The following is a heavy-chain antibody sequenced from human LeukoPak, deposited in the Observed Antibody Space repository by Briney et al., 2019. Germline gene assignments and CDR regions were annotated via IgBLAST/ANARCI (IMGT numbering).Heavy chain of an antibody. V-gene: IGHV4-59*01. J-gene: IGHJ4*02. CDR3: ARGGDSSIFDY. Sequence: PSETLSLTCTVSGGSISSYYWSWIRQPPGKGLEWIGCIYYSGSTNYNPSLKSRVTISVDTSKNQFSLKLSSVTAADTAVYYCARGGDSSIFDYWGQGTLVTVSS. CDR2: IYYSGST. D-gene: IGHD6-13*01. CDR1: GGSISSYY.